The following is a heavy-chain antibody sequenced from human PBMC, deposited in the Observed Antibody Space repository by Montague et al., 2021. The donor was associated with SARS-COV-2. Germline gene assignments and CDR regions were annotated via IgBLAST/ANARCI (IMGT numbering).Heavy chain of an antibody. J-gene: IGHJ4*02. D-gene: IGHD1-7*01. CDR3: TTGFNTWTYVIFC. CDR2: KKKGGTT. V-gene: IGHV3-15*01. Sequence: KKKGGTTDYAAPVKGRFTISRDDSKNTLYLQMNSLETEDTAVYYCTTGFNTWTYVIFCWGQGSLVTGAS.